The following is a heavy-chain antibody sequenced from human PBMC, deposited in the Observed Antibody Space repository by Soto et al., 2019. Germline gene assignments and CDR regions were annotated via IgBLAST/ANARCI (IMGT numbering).Heavy chain of an antibody. CDR2: INPNSGGT. CDR1: GYTFTGYY. J-gene: IGHJ6*02. V-gene: IGHV1-2*04. CDR3: AREGSSSWYGYYYYGMDV. D-gene: IGHD6-13*01. Sequence: QVQLVQSGAEVKKPGASVKVSCKASGYTFTGYYMHWVRQAPGQGLEWMGWINPNSGGTNYAQKFQGWVTMTRDTSISTAYMELSRLRSDDTAVYYCAREGSSSWYGYYYYGMDVWGQGTTVTVSS.